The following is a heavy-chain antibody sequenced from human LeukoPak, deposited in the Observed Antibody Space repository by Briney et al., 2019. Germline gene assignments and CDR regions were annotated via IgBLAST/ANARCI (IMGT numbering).Heavy chain of an antibody. Sequence: GGSLRLSCAASGFTFSSYAMSWVRQAPGKGLEWVSAISGSGGRTYYADSVKGRFTISRDNSKNTLYLQMNSLRAEDTAVYYCAKLKSVGPRKTYDFWSVVWGFDYWGQGTLVTVSS. CDR1: GFTFSSYA. CDR3: AKLKSVGPRKTYDFWSVVWGFDY. D-gene: IGHD3-3*01. CDR2: ISGSGGRT. V-gene: IGHV3-23*01. J-gene: IGHJ4*02.